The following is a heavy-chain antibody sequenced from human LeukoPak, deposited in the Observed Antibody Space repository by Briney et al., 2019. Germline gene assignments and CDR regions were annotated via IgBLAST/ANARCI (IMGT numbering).Heavy chain of an antibody. Sequence: SVKVSCTASGGTFSSYAISWVRQAPGQGLEWMGGIIPIFGTANYAQKFQGRVTITADESTSTAYMELSSLRSEDTAVYYCARGARGYDSPAYFDYWGQGTLVTVSS. CDR2: IIPIFGTA. CDR3: ARGARGYDSPAYFDY. D-gene: IGHD5-12*01. CDR1: GGTFSSYA. J-gene: IGHJ4*02. V-gene: IGHV1-69*13.